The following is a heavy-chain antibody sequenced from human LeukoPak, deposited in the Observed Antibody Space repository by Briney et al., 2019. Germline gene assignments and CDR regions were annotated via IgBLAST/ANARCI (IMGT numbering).Heavy chain of an antibody. CDR3: ARDPRDYYDSSGIDY. CDR2: ISYDGSNK. Sequence: GRSLRLSCAASGFTFSSYAMHWVRQAPGEGLEWVAVISYDGSNKYYADSVKGRFTISRDNSKNTLYLQMNSLRAEDTAVYYCARDPRDYYDSSGIDYWGQGTLVTVSS. J-gene: IGHJ4*02. D-gene: IGHD3-22*01. CDR1: GFTFSSYA. V-gene: IGHV3-30-3*01.